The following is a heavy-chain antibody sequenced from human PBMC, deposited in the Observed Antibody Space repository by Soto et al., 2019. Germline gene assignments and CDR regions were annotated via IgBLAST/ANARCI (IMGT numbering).Heavy chain of an antibody. CDR1: GYTFTSYD. CDR2: MNPNSGNT. Sequence: QVQLVQTGAEVKKPGASVKVSCKASGYTFTSYDINWVRQATGQGLEWMGWMNPNSGNTVYAQNFQVRITMTRNTSISTAYMELSSLRSEDTAVYYCAREIVGAKFDPWGEGTLVTVSS. V-gene: IGHV1-8*01. D-gene: IGHD1-26*01. CDR3: AREIVGAKFDP. J-gene: IGHJ5*02.